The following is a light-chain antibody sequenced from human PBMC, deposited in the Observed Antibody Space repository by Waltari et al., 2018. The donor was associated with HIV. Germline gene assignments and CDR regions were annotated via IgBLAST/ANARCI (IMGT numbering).Light chain of an antibody. CDR2: DVN. V-gene: IGLV2-11*01. Sequence: QSALTQPRSVSGSPGQSVTISCTGTSSDVGAYNYVSWYQQHPGKAPKLMIYDVNKRPSGVPDRFSGSKSGNTASLTISGLQAEDEADYYCCSYAGSYTYVFGTGTKVTGL. CDR1: SSDVGAYNY. J-gene: IGLJ1*01. CDR3: CSYAGSYTYV.